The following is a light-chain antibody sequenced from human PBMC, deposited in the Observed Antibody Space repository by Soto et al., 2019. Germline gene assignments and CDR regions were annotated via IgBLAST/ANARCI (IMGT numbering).Light chain of an antibody. J-gene: IGKJ5*01. V-gene: IGKV1-39*01. Sequence: DIQMTQSPSALAASVGDRVTITCRASQSISIYLNWYQLKPGKAPNLLMYGASYLKSGVPTRFSGSGSGTDFTLTISRLEPEDFAVYYCQQYGNSPITFGQGTRREIK. CDR2: GAS. CDR1: QSISIY. CDR3: QQYGNSPIT.